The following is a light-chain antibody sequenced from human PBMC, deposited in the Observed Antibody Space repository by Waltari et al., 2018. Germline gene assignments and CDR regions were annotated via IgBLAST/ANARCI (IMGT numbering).Light chain of an antibody. V-gene: IGLV1-44*01. CDR3: AGWDDSLNGPV. CDR2: GDN. CDR1: LSNLARNT. J-gene: IGLJ3*02. Sequence: QSVLSQPPSASGTPGQRVTISCSGSLSNLARNTVTWYRQLPGTAPKPLIYGDNQRPSGVPDRFSGSKSGTSASLAISGLQSADEADYYCAGWDDSLNGPVFGGGTKLTVL.